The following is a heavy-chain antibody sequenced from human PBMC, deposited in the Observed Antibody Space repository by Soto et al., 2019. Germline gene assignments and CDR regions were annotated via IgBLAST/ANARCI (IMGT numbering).Heavy chain of an antibody. J-gene: IGHJ4*02. CDR1: SGSVSTYY. CDR3: ARSGGSYNFDS. D-gene: IGHD1-26*01. V-gene: IGHV4-4*07. Sequence: SETLSLTCTVSSGSVSTYYWSWIRQPAGKGLEWIGRIFINGNTNYNPSLRSRVTMSVDTSKGQFSLNLTSVTAADTAVYFCARSGGSYNFDSWGQGILVTVSS. CDR2: IFINGNT.